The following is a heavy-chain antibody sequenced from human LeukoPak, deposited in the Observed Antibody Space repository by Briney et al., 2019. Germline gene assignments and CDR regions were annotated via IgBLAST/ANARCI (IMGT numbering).Heavy chain of an antibody. J-gene: IGHJ4*02. Sequence: KPSETLSLTCTVSGYSISSGNYWGWIRQPPGKGLEWIGSIFHSGSTYYNPSLKSRVTISKDTSKNQFSLNLTSVTAADTAVYYCARLITMIVENWGQGTLVTVSS. CDR1: GYSISSGNY. D-gene: IGHD3-22*01. V-gene: IGHV4-38-2*02. CDR2: IFHSGST. CDR3: ARLITMIVEN.